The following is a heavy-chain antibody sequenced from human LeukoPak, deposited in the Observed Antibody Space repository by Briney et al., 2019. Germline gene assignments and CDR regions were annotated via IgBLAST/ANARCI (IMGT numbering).Heavy chain of an antibody. CDR1: GFTFTSYY. CDR2: ISDSGAGT. CDR3: AKYIRKHFDY. Sequence: GGSLRLSCAASGFTFTSYYMAWVRQAPGKGLEWVSSISDSGAGTYYADSVKGRFTTSRDNPRNTLYLQMSSLTVEDTAAYYCAKYIRKHFDYWGQGTLVTVSS. V-gene: IGHV3-23*01. J-gene: IGHJ4*02.